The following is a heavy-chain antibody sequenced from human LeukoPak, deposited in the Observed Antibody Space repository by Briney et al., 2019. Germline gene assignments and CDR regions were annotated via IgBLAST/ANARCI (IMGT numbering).Heavy chain of an antibody. CDR2: MNPNSGNT. Sequence: ASVKVSCKASGYTFTSYDINWVRQAPGQGLEWMGWMNPNSGNTGYAQKFQGRVTITRNTSISTAYMELSSLRSEDTAVYYCTAPAIGIAAAARRAFDIWGQGTMVTVSS. CDR1: GYTFTSYD. V-gene: IGHV1-8*03. CDR3: TAPAIGIAAAARRAFDI. D-gene: IGHD6-13*01. J-gene: IGHJ3*02.